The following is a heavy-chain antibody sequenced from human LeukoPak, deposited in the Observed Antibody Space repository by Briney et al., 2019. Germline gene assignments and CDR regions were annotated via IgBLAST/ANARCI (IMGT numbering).Heavy chain of an antibody. CDR1: EFTFNMYN. V-gene: IGHV3-21*01. CDR3: AREMAATYDAFDI. D-gene: IGHD5-24*01. CDR2: IGGGINYI. Sequence: GGSLRLSCAASEFTFNMYNMHWVRRAPGKGLEWVSSIGGGINYIYYADSVKGRFTISRDNAKNSLYLQMNSLRADDTAVYYCAREMAATYDAFDIWGQGTMVTVSS. J-gene: IGHJ3*02.